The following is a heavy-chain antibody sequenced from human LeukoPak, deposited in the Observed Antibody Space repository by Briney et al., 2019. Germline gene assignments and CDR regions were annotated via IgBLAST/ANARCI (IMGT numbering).Heavy chain of an antibody. V-gene: IGHV3-64D*06. Sequence: PGGSLRLSCSVSGFTFSTYVMHWVRQAPGEGLEYVSAISSNGDNTYYADSVKGRFTISRDNSKNTLYLQVSSLRPDDTAVYFCVRGTGYWGQGTLVTVSS. CDR2: ISSNGDNT. CDR1: GFTFSTYV. J-gene: IGHJ4*02. CDR3: VRGTGY.